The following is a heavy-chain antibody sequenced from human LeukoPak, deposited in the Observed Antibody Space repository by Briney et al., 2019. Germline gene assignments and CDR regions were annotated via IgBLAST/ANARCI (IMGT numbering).Heavy chain of an antibody. J-gene: IGHJ3*02. CDR3: ARPYGDYGVDAFDI. Sequence: SETLSLTCTVSGGSISSSSYYWGWIRQPPGKGLEWIGSIYYSGSTYYNPSLKSRVTISVDTSKNQFSLKLSSVTAADTAVYCCARPYGDYGVDAFDIWGQGTMVTVSS. CDR2: IYYSGST. CDR1: GGSISSSSYY. D-gene: IGHD4-17*01. V-gene: IGHV4-39*01.